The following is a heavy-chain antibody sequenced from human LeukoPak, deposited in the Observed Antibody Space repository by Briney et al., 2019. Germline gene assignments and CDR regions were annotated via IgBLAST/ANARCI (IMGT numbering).Heavy chain of an antibody. V-gene: IGHV3-11*01. CDR3: ARGNWKPNLDY. CDR1: GFTFSDYY. CDR2: ISSSGGTI. J-gene: IGHJ4*02. D-gene: IGHD1-1*01. Sequence: GGSLRLSCAASGFTFSDYYMSWIRQAPGKGLEWVSYISSSGGTIYYADSVKGRLTISRDNAKNSLYLQMNSLRAEDTAVYYCARGNWKPNLDYWGQGTLVTVSS.